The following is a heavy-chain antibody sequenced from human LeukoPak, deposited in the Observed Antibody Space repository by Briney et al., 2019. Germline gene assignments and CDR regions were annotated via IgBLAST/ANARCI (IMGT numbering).Heavy chain of an antibody. D-gene: IGHD3-10*01. V-gene: IGHV4-38-2*02. Sequence: SETLSLTCTVSGGSISSGYYWGWIRQPPGKGLEWIGSIYHSGSTYYNPSLKSRVTISVDTSKNQFSLRLISVTAADTAVYYCARDSGTTGEVKFDPWGQGSLVTVSS. CDR2: IYHSGST. J-gene: IGHJ5*02. CDR3: ARDSGTTGEVKFDP. CDR1: GGSISSGYY.